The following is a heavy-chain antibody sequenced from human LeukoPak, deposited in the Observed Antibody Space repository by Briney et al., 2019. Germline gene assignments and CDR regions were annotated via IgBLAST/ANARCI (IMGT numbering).Heavy chain of an antibody. J-gene: IGHJ5*02. D-gene: IGHD2-2*01. CDR3: AREAGYCSSTNCYSWFDP. CDR2: VHYSGST. CDR1: GDSISSYH. Sequence: SETLSLTCTVSGDSISSYHWSWIRQPPGKGLEWIGFVHYSGSTSYNPSLKSRVTMSVDTSKNQFFLKLSSVTAADTAVYYCAREAGYCSSTNCYSWFDPWGQGTLVTVSS. V-gene: IGHV4-59*01.